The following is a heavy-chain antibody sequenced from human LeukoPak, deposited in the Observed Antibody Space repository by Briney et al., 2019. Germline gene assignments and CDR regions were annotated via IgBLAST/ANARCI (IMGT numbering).Heavy chain of an antibody. CDR2: ISYDGSNE. D-gene: IGHD5-18*01. J-gene: IGHJ4*02. CDR3: AIRPRGYSYGRLDY. V-gene: IGHV3-30*04. Sequence: GGSLRLSCAASGFTFSNYAMHWVRQAPGRGLEWVAVISYDGSNEYYADSVKGRFTISRDNSKNTLYLQMNSLRAEDTAVYYCAIRPRGYSYGRLDYWGQGTLVTVSS. CDR1: GFTFSNYA.